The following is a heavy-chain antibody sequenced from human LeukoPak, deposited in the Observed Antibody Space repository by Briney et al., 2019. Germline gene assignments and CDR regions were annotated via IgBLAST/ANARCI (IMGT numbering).Heavy chain of an antibody. Sequence: SETLSLPCTVSGGSISTDSWNWIRQPPGKGLEWIGYIYYSGSTNYNPSLKSRVTISVDTTKNQFSLKLSSVTAADTAVYYCARAAGPNYFDYWGQGTLVTVSS. J-gene: IGHJ4*02. CDR3: ARAAGPNYFDY. V-gene: IGHV4-59*01. CDR2: IYYSGST. CDR1: GGSISTDS.